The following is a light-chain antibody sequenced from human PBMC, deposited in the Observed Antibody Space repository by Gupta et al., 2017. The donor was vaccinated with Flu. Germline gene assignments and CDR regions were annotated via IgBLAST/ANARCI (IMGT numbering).Light chain of an antibody. J-gene: IGLJ1*01. CDR3: AAWDDSLSGHV. V-gene: IGLV1-47*01. Sequence: QSVLTQPPSASGTPGQRVTISCSGSSSNIGNNYVCWYQQLPGTAPKLLIYRSNQRPSGVPDRFSGSKSGTSASLAISGLRSEDEADYYCAAWDDSLSGHVCGTGTKVTV. CDR2: RSN. CDR1: SSNIGNNY.